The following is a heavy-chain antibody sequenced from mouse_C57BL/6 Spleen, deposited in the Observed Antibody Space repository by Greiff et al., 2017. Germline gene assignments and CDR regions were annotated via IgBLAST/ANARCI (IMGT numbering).Heavy chain of an antibody. J-gene: IGHJ4*01. V-gene: IGHV1-69*01. Sequence: QVQLQQSGPELVMPGASVKLSCKASGYSFTSYWMHWVKQSPGQGLEWIGVSDPSDSSTNYNQKFKGKATLTVDESSSTAYMQLSSLTSEDSAVYYCARADGSGPLPMDYWGQGTSVTVSA. D-gene: IGHD1-1*01. CDR2: SDPSDSST. CDR3: ARADGSGPLPMDY. CDR1: GYSFTSYW.